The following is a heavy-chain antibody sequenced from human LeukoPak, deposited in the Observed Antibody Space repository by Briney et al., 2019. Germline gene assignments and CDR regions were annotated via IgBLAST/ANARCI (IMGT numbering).Heavy chain of an antibody. V-gene: IGHV3-30*18. CDR3: AKDQIAVAGESLDY. CDR1: GFTFSSYG. J-gene: IGHJ4*02. CDR2: ISYDGSNK. Sequence: GGSLRLSCAASGFTFSSYGMHWVRQAPGKGLEWVAVISYDGSNKYYADSVKGRFTISRDNSKNTLYLQMNSLRAEDTAVYYCAKDQIAVAGESLDYWGQGTLVTVSS. D-gene: IGHD6-19*01.